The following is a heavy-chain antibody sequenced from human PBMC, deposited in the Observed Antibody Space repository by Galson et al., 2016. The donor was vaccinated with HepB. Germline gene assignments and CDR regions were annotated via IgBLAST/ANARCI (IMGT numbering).Heavy chain of an antibody. CDR2: IYDGWST. Sequence: SETLSLTCTVSGDSISSGFYYWGWIRQPPGKGLEWIGTIYDGWSTYYNPFLKSRVTISADTSKNQFPLRLSSVTAADTAMYYCARQRLTRVSGLSNWGQGTLVTVSS. J-gene: IGHJ4*02. D-gene: IGHD3-22*01. V-gene: IGHV4-39*01. CDR3: ARQRLTRVSGLSN. CDR1: GDSISSGFYY.